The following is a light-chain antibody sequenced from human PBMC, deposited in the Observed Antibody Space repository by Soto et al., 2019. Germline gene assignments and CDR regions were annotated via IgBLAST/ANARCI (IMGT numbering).Light chain of an antibody. CDR3: SSYTSGSTWV. CDR2: EVS. J-gene: IGLJ3*02. CDR1: SSDVGGYNY. Sequence: QSALTQPASVSGSPGQSITISCTGTSSDVGGYNYVSWYQQHPGKAPKLMIYEVSNRPSEVSNRFSGSKSGNTASLTISGLQAEDEADYYCSSYTSGSTWVFGGGTKLTVL. V-gene: IGLV2-14*01.